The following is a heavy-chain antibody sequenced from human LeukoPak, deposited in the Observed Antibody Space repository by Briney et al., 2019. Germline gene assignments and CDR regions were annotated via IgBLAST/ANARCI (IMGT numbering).Heavy chain of an antibody. CDR2: ISSSSSYI. D-gene: IGHD2-15*01. CDR1: GFTFSSYS. Sequence: GGSLRLSCAASGFTFSSYSMNWVRQAPGKGLEWVSSISSSSSYIYYADSVKGRFTISRDNAKNSLYLQMNSLRAEDTAVYYCASTPNCSGGSCYNPWGQGTLVTVSS. V-gene: IGHV3-21*01. J-gene: IGHJ5*02. CDR3: ASTPNCSGGSCYNP.